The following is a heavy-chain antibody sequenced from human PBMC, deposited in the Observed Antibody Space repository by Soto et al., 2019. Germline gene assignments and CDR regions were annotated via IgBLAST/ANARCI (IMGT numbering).Heavy chain of an antibody. J-gene: IGHJ4*02. CDR2: IVVGSGNT. V-gene: IGHV1-58*01. CDR3: AADGIAVAGFDY. CDR1: GFTFTSSA. D-gene: IGHD6-19*01. Sequence: SVKVSCKASGFTFTSSAVQWVRQARGQRLEWIGWIVVGSGNTNYAQKFQEGVTITRDMSTSTAYMELSSLRSEDTAVYYCAADGIAVAGFDYWGQGTLVTVSS.